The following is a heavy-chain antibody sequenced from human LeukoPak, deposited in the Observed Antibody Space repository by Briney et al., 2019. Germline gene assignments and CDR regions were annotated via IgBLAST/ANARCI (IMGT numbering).Heavy chain of an antibody. CDR3: ARDLGGGDFGTSAFDI. Sequence: SETLSLTCTVSGGSISSYYWSWIRQPPGKGLEWIGYFYYSGSTNYNPSLKSRVTISVDTSKNQFSLKLSSVTAADTAVYYCARDLGGGDFGTSAFDIWGQGTMVTVSS. CDR1: GGSISSYY. V-gene: IGHV4-59*01. D-gene: IGHD2-21*02. J-gene: IGHJ3*02. CDR2: FYYSGST.